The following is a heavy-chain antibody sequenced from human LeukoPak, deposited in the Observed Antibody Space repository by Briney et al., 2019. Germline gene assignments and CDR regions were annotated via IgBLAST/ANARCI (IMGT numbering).Heavy chain of an antibody. V-gene: IGHV1-18*01. CDR1: GYTFTTFG. Sequence: ASVKVSCKASGYTFTTFGLSWVRQAPGQGLDWMGWISAYNGNTRYTQKLQGRVTMTTDTSTTTAYMELRSLGSDDTAVYYCARDVRYSYGSQYCDYWGQGTLVTVSS. CDR3: ARDVRYSYGSQYCDY. D-gene: IGHD5-18*01. J-gene: IGHJ4*02. CDR2: ISAYNGNT.